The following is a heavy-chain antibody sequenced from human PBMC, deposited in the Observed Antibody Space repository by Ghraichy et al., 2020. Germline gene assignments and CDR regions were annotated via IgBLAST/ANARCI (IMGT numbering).Heavy chain of an antibody. Sequence: GESLNISCAVSGLTFSNAWMNWVRQAQGKGLAWVGRMISKTDGGTTDYAATVKGSFIISRDDSEETLYLQMNSLKTEDTAMYYCTTDRWNGCDSAYWGSGTLVTFSS. CDR3: TTDRWNGCDSAY. D-gene: IGHD1-1*01. V-gene: IGHV3-15*07. J-gene: IGHJ4*02. CDR2: MISKTDGGTT. CDR1: GLTFSNAW.